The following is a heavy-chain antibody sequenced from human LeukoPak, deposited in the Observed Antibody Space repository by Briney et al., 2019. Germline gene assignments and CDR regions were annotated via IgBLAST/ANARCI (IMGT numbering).Heavy chain of an antibody. CDR2: VHYKGNT. V-gene: IGHV4-39*07. Sequence: SETLSLTCIVSGDSVNSRSYYWGWIRQPPGRGLEWVGSVHYKGNTYYIPSLKSRVTMSVDTSKNQFSLKLSSVTAADTAVYYCAREVDYDFWSGYFDARYFDLWGRGTLVTVSS. D-gene: IGHD3-3*01. CDR1: GDSVNSRSYY. J-gene: IGHJ2*01. CDR3: AREVDYDFWSGYFDARYFDL.